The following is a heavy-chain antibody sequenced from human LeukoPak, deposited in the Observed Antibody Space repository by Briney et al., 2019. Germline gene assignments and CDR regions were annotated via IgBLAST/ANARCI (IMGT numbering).Heavy chain of an antibody. V-gene: IGHV4-34*01. D-gene: IGHD2-15*01. CDR2: INHSGST. Sequence: PSETLSLTCAVYGGSFSGYYWSWSRQPPGKGLEWIGEINHSGSTNYNPSLKSRVTISVDTSKNQFSLKLSSVTAADTAVYYCARGGVVLAAIDYWGQGTLVTVSS. CDR1: GGSFSGYY. J-gene: IGHJ4*02. CDR3: ARGGVVLAAIDY.